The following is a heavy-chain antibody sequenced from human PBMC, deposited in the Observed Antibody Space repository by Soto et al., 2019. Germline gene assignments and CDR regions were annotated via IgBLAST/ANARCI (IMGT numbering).Heavy chain of an antibody. Sequence: SETLSLTCAVSGDSINNSYWSWIRQPPGKRLEWIGNIYYTGTTTYNPSLESRVTMSLDTSQNQFSLKLRSVTAADTAVYFCAREEYELSPSGFDFWGQGTLVTVSS. CDR2: IYYTGTT. V-gene: IGHV4-59*12. CDR3: AREEYELSPSGFDF. CDR1: GDSINNSY. J-gene: IGHJ4*02. D-gene: IGHD1-7*01.